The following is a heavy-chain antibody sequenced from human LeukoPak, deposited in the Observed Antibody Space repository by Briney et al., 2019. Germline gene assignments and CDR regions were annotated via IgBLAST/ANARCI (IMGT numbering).Heavy chain of an antibody. CDR3: ARDGVGGGSYYSAY. V-gene: IGHV3-20*04. CDR1: GFTFDDYG. J-gene: IGHJ4*02. D-gene: IGHD1-26*01. Sequence: GGSLRLSCAASGFTFDDYGMSWVRQAPGKGPEWISGITWNAARTDYADSVKGRFTISRDSAKNSLFLQMNSLRAEDTALYYCARDGVGGGSYYSAYWGQGTLVTVSS. CDR2: ITWNAART.